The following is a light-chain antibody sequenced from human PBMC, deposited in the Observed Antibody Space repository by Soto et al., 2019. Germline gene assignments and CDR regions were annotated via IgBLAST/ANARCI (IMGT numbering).Light chain of an antibody. V-gene: IGKV3-11*01. Sequence: EIALTQSPGTLSLTPGERATLSCRASQSVSSYLAWYQQKPGQAPRLLIYDASTRATGISARFSGSGSGTDFTLTISSLEPEDFAVYYCQQRSNCPVTFGQGTKVEVK. CDR3: QQRSNCPVT. CDR1: QSVSSY. CDR2: DAS. J-gene: IGKJ1*01.